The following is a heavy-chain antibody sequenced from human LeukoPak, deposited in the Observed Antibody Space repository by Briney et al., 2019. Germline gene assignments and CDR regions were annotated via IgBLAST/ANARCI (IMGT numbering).Heavy chain of an antibody. V-gene: IGHV3-30*03. Sequence: PGGSLRLSCAASGFTFSSYGMHWVRQAPGKGLEWVAVISYDGSNKYYADSVKGRFTISRDNSKNTLYLQMNSLRAEDTAVYYCAGESGTTLDYWGQGTLVTVSS. CDR2: ISYDGSNK. D-gene: IGHD1-1*01. CDR3: AGESGTTLDY. J-gene: IGHJ4*02. CDR1: GFTFSSYG.